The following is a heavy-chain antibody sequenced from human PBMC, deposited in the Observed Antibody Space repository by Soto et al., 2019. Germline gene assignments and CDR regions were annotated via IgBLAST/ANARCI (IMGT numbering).Heavy chain of an antibody. CDR1: GFTFDDYA. CDR2: ISGDGGST. J-gene: IGHJ4*02. D-gene: IGHD6-13*01. CDR3: AKVGYSSSWYYFDY. V-gene: IGHV3-43*02. Sequence: GESLKISCAASGFTFDDYAMHWVRQAPGKGLEWVSLISGDGGSTYYADSVKGRFTISRDNSKNSLYLQMNSLRTEDTALYYCAKVGYSSSWYYFDYWGQGTLVTVSS.